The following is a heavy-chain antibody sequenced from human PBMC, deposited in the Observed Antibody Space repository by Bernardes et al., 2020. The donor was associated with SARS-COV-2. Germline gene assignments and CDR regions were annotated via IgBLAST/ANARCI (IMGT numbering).Heavy chain of an antibody. V-gene: IGHV4-4*07. D-gene: IGHD3-3*01. J-gene: IGHJ5*02. CDR3: ARDSERSIFGVVIRWFDP. Sequence: SETLSLTCTVSGGSISSYYWSWIRQPAGKGLEWIGRIYTSGSTNYNPSLKSRVTMSVDTSKNQFSLKLSSVTAADTAVYYCARDSERSIFGVVIRWFDPWGQGTLVTVPS. CDR2: IYTSGST. CDR1: GGSISSYY.